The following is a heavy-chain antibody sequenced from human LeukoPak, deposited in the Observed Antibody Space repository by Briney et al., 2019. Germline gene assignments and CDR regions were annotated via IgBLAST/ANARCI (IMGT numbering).Heavy chain of an antibody. CDR1: GFTFSSYA. D-gene: IGHD4-11*01. V-gene: IGHV3-23*01. J-gene: IGHJ5*02. CDR2: IRGGGDTT. Sequence: GGSLRLSCAASGFTFSSYAMSWVRQAPGKGLEWVSGIRGGGDTTYCADSVKGRFTISRDDSKSTLYLQMNSLRVDDTAIYFCAKGVSNYSRGNYFDPWGQGTLVTVSS. CDR3: AKGVSNYSRGNYFDP.